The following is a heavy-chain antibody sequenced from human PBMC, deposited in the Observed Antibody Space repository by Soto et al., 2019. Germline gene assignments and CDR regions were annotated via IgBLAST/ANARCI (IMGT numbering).Heavy chain of an antibody. J-gene: IGHJ6*02. CDR1: GFTFGSYA. CDR2: ISSSSSYI. Sequence: PGGSLRLSCAASGFTFGSYAMTWVRQAPGKGLEWVSSISSSSSYIYYADSVKGRFAISRDNAKNSLYLQMNSLRAEDTAVYYCARSGPFYYYYSMDVWGQETTVTGSS. V-gene: IGHV3-21*01. D-gene: IGHD3-10*01. CDR3: ARSGPFYYYYSMDV.